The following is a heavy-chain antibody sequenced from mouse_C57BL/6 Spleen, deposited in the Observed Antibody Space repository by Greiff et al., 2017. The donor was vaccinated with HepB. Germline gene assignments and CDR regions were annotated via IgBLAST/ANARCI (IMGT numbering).Heavy chain of an antibody. V-gene: IGHV1-82*01. CDR3: ANYYGSSYDWFAY. Sequence: VQVVESGPELVKPGASVKISCKASGYAFSSSWMNWVKQRPGKGLEWIGRIYPGDGDTNYNGKFKGKATLTADKSSSTAYMQLSSLTSEDSAVYFCANYYGSSYDWFAYWGQGTLVTVSA. D-gene: IGHD1-1*01. J-gene: IGHJ3*01. CDR1: GYAFSSSW. CDR2: IYPGDGDT.